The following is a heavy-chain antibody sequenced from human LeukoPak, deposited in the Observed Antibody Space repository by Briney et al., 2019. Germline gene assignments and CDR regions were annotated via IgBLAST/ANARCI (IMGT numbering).Heavy chain of an antibody. CDR3: ARRYCSGGICYYFDY. D-gene: IGHD2-15*01. V-gene: IGHV5-51*01. CDR1: GYNFIGHW. CDR2: ISAGGSDV. J-gene: IGHJ4*02. Sequence: GESLRISCKGSGYNFIGHWITWVRQMPGKGLEWMGIISAGGSDVRYSPSFQGHVTISVDRSISTAYLQWSSLEASDTAMSYCARRYCSGGICYYFDYWGQGTLVTVSS.